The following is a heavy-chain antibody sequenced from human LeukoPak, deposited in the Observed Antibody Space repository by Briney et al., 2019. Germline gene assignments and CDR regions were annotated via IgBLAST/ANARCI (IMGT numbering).Heavy chain of an antibody. J-gene: IGHJ4*02. CDR3: AKRDGYNHGPLDF. V-gene: IGHV3-23*01. Sequence: PGGSLRLSCAASGFTFTSYAMSWVRQAPGKGLEWVSAISGSGSTTYYAGSVKGRFTISRDNSKDTLYLQMNSLRAEDTAIYYCAKRDGYNHGPLDFWGQGTLVTVSS. CDR1: GFTFTSYA. CDR2: ISGSGSTT. D-gene: IGHD5-24*01.